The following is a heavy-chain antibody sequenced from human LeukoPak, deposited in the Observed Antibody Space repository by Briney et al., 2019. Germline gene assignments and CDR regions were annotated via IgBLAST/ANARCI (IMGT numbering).Heavy chain of an antibody. CDR3: ARDNLWFRELYYFDY. CDR2: ISSSSSYI. D-gene: IGHD3-10*01. CDR1: GFTFSSYS. J-gene: IGHJ4*02. Sequence: GGSLRLSCAASGFTFSSYSMNWVRQAPGKGLEWVSSISSSSSYIYYADSVKGRFTISGDNAKNSLYLQMNSLRAEDTAVYYCARDNLWFRELYYFDYWGQGTLVTVSS. V-gene: IGHV3-21*01.